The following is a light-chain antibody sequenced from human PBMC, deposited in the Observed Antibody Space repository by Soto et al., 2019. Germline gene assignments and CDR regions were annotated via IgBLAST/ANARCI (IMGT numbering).Light chain of an antibody. CDR3: SSYTSSSTYV. Sequence: QSAPTQPASVSGSPGQSITISCTGTISDVGGYNYVSWYQQHSGKAPKLMIYDVSNRPSGVSNRFSGSKSGNTASLTISGLQAEDEADYYCSSYTSSSTYVFGTGTKLTVL. CDR2: DVS. J-gene: IGLJ1*01. CDR1: ISDVGGYNY. V-gene: IGLV2-14*03.